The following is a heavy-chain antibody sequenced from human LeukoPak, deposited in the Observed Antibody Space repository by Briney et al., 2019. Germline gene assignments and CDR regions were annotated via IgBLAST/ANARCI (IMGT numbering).Heavy chain of an antibody. D-gene: IGHD3-22*01. CDR3: ASNYDSSGYFHYFDY. Sequence: RGGSLRLSCAASGFTFIDYAMNWVRQAPGKGLEWVSHINRDSSTIYYAESVKGRFTISRDNAKNSLYLQMNSLRAEDTAVYYCASNYDSSGYFHYFDYWGQGTLVTVSS. CDR1: GFTFIDYA. CDR2: INRDSSTI. J-gene: IGHJ4*02. V-gene: IGHV3-48*04.